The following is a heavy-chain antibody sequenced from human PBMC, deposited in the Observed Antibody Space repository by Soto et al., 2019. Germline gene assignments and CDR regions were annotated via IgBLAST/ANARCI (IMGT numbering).Heavy chain of an antibody. CDR2: ISWNSGSI. V-gene: IGHV3-9*01. D-gene: IGHD6-6*01. Sequence: EVQLVESGGGLTQPGRSLRLSCVTSGFTFDKYAMHWVRQAPGKGLEWVSGISWNSGSIGYADSVKGRFTISRDNAKTSLYLQMNSLRVEDTALYYCAKGGGQLVAYFVESWGQGTRVTVSS. CDR1: GFTFDKYA. CDR3: AKGGGQLVAYFVES. J-gene: IGHJ5*02.